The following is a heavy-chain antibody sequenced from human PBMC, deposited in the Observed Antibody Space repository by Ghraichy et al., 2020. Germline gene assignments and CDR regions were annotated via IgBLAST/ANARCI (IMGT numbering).Heavy chain of an antibody. Sequence: SETLSLTCTVSGGSISSSSYYWGWIRQPPGKGLEWIGSIYYSGSTYYNPSLKSRVTISVDTSKNQFSLKLSSVTAADTAVYYCARHVGGGLYIVVVPAATHYFDYWGQGTLVTVSS. D-gene: IGHD2-2*01. CDR3: ARHVGGGLYIVVVPAATHYFDY. CDR1: GGSISSSSYY. V-gene: IGHV4-39*01. CDR2: IYYSGST. J-gene: IGHJ4*02.